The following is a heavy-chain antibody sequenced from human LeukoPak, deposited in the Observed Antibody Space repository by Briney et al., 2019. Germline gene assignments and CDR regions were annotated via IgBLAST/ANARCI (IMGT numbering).Heavy chain of an antibody. CDR2: ICTSGST. V-gene: IGHV4-4*07. CDR3: ARVKVRGVTPTWFDP. Sequence: PSETLSLTCTVSGCSISSYDWSWVRQAAGKGLEWVALICTSGSTNLNPALKSRVTMSADKSKNQFSLKLSSVTAADTAVYYCARVKVRGVTPTWFDPWGQGTLVTVSS. J-gene: IGHJ5*02. D-gene: IGHD3-10*01. CDR1: GCSISSYD.